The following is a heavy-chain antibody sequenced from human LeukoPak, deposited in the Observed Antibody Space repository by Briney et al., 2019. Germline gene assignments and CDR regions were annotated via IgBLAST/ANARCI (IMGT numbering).Heavy chain of an antibody. CDR2: VYYSGST. CDR1: GGSISSYY. Sequence: SETLSLTCTVSGGSISSYYWSWLRQPPGKGLEWIGYVYYSGSTNYNPSLESRVTISVDTSKNQFSLKLSSVTAEDTAVYYCARARSYYTHTPFDYWGQGTLVTVSS. CDR3: ARARSYYTHTPFDY. J-gene: IGHJ4*02. D-gene: IGHD1-26*01. V-gene: IGHV4-59*01.